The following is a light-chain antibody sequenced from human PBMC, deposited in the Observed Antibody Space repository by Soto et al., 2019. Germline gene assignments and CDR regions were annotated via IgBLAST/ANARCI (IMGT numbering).Light chain of an antibody. CDR2: GAS. V-gene: IGKV3-20*01. Sequence: EIVLTKSPGTLSLSPGERATLSCRASQSVSSSYLAWYQQKPGQAPRLLIYGASSRATGIRDRFSGSGSGTDFTLTISRLEPEDFAVYYCQQYGSSLFTFGPGTKVDIK. J-gene: IGKJ3*01. CDR3: QQYGSSLFT. CDR1: QSVSSSY.